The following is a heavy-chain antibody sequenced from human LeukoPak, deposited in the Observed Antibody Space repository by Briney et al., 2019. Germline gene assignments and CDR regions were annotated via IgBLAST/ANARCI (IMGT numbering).Heavy chain of an antibody. V-gene: IGHV3-7*01. D-gene: IGHD2-2*01. CDR2: IKQDGSEK. J-gene: IGHJ4*02. Sequence: PGGSLRLSCAASGFTFSTYWMNWVRQAPGKGLEWVAKIKQDGSEKYYVDSVKGRFTISRDNAKNSLYVQMNSLRAEDTAVYYCARASGRYCSSTSCYSSPNFDFDSWGQGTLVTVSS. CDR3: ARASGRYCSSTSCYSSPNFDFDS. CDR1: GFTFSTYW.